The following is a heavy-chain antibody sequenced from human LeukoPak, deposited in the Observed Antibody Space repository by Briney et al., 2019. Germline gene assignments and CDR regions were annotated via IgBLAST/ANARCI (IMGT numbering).Heavy chain of an antibody. Sequence: ASVKVSCKVSGYTLTELSMHWVRQAPGKGLGWMGGFDPEDGETIYAQKFQGRVTMTEDTSTDTAYMELSSLRSEDTAVYYCATEGPRPAMVRGVISRPFDYWGQGTLVTVSS. V-gene: IGHV1-24*01. J-gene: IGHJ4*02. CDR1: GYTLTELS. D-gene: IGHD3-10*01. CDR2: FDPEDGET. CDR3: ATEGPRPAMVRGVISRPFDY.